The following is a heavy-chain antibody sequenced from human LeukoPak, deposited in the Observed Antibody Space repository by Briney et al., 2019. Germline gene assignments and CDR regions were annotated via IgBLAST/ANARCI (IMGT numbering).Heavy chain of an antibody. J-gene: IGHJ4*02. Sequence: GGSLRLSCAASGFTFSSYAMHWVRQAPGKGLERVAVISYDGSNKYYADSVKGRFTISRDNSKNTLYLQMNSLRAEDTAVYYCARDVGPGGDYFDYWGQGTLVTVSS. CDR3: ARDVGPGGDYFDY. CDR1: GFTFSSYA. CDR2: ISYDGSNK. D-gene: IGHD3-10*01. V-gene: IGHV3-30*04.